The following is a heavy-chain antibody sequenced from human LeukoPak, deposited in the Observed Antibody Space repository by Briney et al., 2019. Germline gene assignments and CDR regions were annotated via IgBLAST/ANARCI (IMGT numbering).Heavy chain of an antibody. J-gene: IGHJ3*02. CDR1: GYTFTSYG. CDR2: ISAYNGNT. V-gene: IGHV1-18*01. Sequence: ASVKVSCKASGYTFTSYGISWVRQAPGHGLEWMGWISAYNGNTNYAQKLQGRVTMTTDTSTSTAYMELRSLRSDDTAVYYCASVFTYRELLGSAFDIWGQGTMVTVSS. D-gene: IGHD1-26*01. CDR3: ASVFTYRELLGSAFDI.